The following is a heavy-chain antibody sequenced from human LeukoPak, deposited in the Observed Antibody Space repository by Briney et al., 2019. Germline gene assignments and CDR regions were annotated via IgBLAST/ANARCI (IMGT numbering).Heavy chain of an antibody. CDR3: ARVLRYFDWLVWFDP. D-gene: IGHD3-9*01. CDR2: IYYSGST. Sequence: SQTLSLTCTVSGGSISSGGYYWSWIRQHPGTGLEWIGYIYYSGSTYYNPSLKSRVTISVDTSKNQFSLKLSSVTAADTAVYYCARVLRYFDWLVWFDPWGQGTLVTVSS. CDR1: GGSISSGGYY. V-gene: IGHV4-31*03. J-gene: IGHJ5*02.